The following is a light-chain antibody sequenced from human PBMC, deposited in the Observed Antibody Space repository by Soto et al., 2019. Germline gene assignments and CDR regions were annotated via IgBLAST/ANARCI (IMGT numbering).Light chain of an antibody. Sequence: EIVLTQSPGTLSLSPGERATLSCRASQSVNSTYLAWYQQNPGQAPRLLIYGASSRATGIPYRFSGSGSGTDFTLTISSLEPEDFAVYFCQQYGSSSYTFGQGTKLEIK. V-gene: IGKV3-20*01. J-gene: IGKJ2*01. CDR3: QQYGSSSYT. CDR2: GAS. CDR1: QSVNSTY.